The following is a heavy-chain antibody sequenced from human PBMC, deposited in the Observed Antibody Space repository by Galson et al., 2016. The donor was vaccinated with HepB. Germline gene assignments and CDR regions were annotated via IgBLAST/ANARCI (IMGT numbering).Heavy chain of an antibody. CDR2: IKEDGSEI. CDR1: GFSLGNYW. CDR3: TREFDL. Sequence: SLRLSCAASGFSLGNYWMNWARQAPGKGLEWLANIKEDGSEINYVDSVKGRFTISRDNAKNSLFLQMNTLRVEDTAVYYCTREFDLWGRGTLVSVSS. V-gene: IGHV3-7*04. J-gene: IGHJ2*01.